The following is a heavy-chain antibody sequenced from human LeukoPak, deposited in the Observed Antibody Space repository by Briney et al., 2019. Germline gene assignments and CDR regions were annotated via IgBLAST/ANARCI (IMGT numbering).Heavy chain of an antibody. J-gene: IGHJ3*02. V-gene: IGHV3-30*18. CDR3: AKDRGGSSSWFDAFDI. CDR2: ISYDGSNK. D-gene: IGHD6-13*01. Sequence: PGGSLRLSCVASGFTFSSYGMHWVRQAPGKGLEWVAVISYDGSNKYYADSVKGRFTISRDNSKNTLYLQMNSLRAEDTAVYYCAKDRGGSSSWFDAFDIWGQGTMVTVSS. CDR1: GFTFSSYG.